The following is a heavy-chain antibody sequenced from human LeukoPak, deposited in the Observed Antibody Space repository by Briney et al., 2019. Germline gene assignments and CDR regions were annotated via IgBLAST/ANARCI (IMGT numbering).Heavy chain of an antibody. V-gene: IGHV3-66*01. Sequence: GGSLRLSCEASGVTISRNYMNWLRQPPGKGLEWVLVLYANGNTHYADSVQGRFTVSRDKFKNIMYLQMSGLRAEDTAVYYCARMNFDNGGYDALDFWGQGTMVTVSS. CDR1: GVTISRNY. CDR2: LYANGNT. J-gene: IGHJ3*01. D-gene: IGHD3-22*01. CDR3: ARMNFDNGGYDALDF.